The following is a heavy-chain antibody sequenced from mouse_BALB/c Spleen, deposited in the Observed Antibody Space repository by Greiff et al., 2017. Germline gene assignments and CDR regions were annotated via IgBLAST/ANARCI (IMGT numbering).Heavy chain of an antibody. CDR1: GFTFSSYA. J-gene: IGHJ2*01. CDR2: ISSGGST. D-gene: IGHD1-1*01. V-gene: IGHV5-6-5*01. Sequence: EVQVVESGGGLVKPGGSLKLSCAASGFTFSSYAMSWVRQTPEKRLEWVASISSGGSTYYPDSVKGRITISRDNARNILYLQMSSLRSEDTAMYYCARWRAYYGSSYTDFDYWGQGTTLTVSS. CDR3: ARWRAYYGSSYTDFDY.